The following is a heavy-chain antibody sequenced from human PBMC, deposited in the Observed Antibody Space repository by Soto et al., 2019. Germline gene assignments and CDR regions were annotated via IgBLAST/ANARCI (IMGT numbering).Heavy chain of an antibody. J-gene: IGHJ3*02. CDR2: ISGSGGST. Sequence: HPGGSLRLSCAASGFTFSSYAMSWVRQAPGKGLEWVSAISGSGGSTYYADSVKGRFTISRDNSKNTLYLQMNSLRAEDTAVYFCAKAGGKVVVIPVDAFDIWGQGTMVTVSS. D-gene: IGHD3-22*01. CDR1: GFTFSSYA. CDR3: AKAGGKVVVIPVDAFDI. V-gene: IGHV3-23*01.